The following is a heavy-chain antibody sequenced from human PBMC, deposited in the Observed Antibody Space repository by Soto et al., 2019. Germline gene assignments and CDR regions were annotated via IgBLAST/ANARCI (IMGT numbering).Heavy chain of an antibody. D-gene: IGHD3-3*01. J-gene: IGHJ4*02. V-gene: IGHV1-18*04. CDR2: ISAYNGNT. Sequence: ASVKVSCKASGYTFTSYGISWVRQAPGQGLEWMGWISAYNGNTNYAQKLQGRVTMTTDTSTSTAYMELRSLRSDDTAVYYCAGDRDFWSGYLPENYFDYWGQGTLVTAPQ. CDR3: AGDRDFWSGYLPENYFDY. CDR1: GYTFTSYG.